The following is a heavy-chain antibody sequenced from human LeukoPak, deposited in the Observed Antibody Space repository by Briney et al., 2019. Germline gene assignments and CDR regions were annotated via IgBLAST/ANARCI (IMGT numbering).Heavy chain of an antibody. J-gene: IGHJ4*02. V-gene: IGHV3-30*04. Sequence: GRSLRLSCAASGFTFSSYAMHWVRQAPGKGLEWVAVISYDGSNKYYADSVKGRFTISRDNSKNTLYLQMNSLRAEDTAVYYCARDSWIGKGNDYWGQGTLVTVSS. CDR2: ISYDGSNK. CDR1: GFTFSSYA. D-gene: IGHD6-13*01. CDR3: ARDSWIGKGNDY.